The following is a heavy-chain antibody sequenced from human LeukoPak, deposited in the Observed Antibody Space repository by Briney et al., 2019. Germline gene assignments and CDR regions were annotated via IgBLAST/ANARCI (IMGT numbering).Heavy chain of an antibody. D-gene: IGHD6-19*01. Sequence: GGSLRLSCAASGFTFSSNGMHWVRQAPGKGLEWVAVISYDGSNKYYADSVKGRFTISRDNSKNTLYLQMNSLRAEDTAVYYCAKGSSGAEYFQHWGQGTLVTVSS. CDR3: AKGSSGAEYFQH. CDR1: GFTFSSNG. J-gene: IGHJ1*01. V-gene: IGHV3-30*18. CDR2: ISYDGSNK.